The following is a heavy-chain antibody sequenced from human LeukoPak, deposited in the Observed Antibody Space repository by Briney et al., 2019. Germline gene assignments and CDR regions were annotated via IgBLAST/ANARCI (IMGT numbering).Heavy chain of an antibody. CDR1: GGSISSYF. V-gene: IGHV4-4*07. D-gene: IGHD6-19*01. J-gene: IGHJ4*02. Sequence: PSETLSLTCTVSGGSISSYFWSWIRQPAGKGLEWIGRIYTSGSTDYNPSLKSRVTMSVDTSKNQFSRKLNSVTAADTAVYYCARGPRNSDWYSIDYWGQGTLATVSS. CDR2: IYTSGST. CDR3: ARGPRNSDWYSIDY.